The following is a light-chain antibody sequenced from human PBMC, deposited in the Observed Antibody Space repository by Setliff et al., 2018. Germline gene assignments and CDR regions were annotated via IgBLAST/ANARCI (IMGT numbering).Light chain of an antibody. CDR2: DNS. Sequence: QPALMQPPSVSGAPGQRVTISCTGSGSNIGGGYDVHWYQQLPGITPKLLIYDNSSRPSGVPDRFSGSNSGTAATLAITGLQAEDEADYYCQSYDSSLISYVFGPGTKVTVL. V-gene: IGLV1-40*01. CDR3: QSYDSSLISYV. CDR1: GSNIGGGYD. J-gene: IGLJ1*01.